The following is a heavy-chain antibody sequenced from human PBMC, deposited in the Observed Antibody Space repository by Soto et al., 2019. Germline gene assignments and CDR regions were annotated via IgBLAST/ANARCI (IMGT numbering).Heavy chain of an antibody. CDR1: GGSISSGGYS. V-gene: IGHV4-30-2*01. J-gene: IGHJ6*02. CDR3: ASQEYSVGYYGMDV. D-gene: IGHD1-26*01. Sequence: QLQLQESGSGLVKPSQTLSLTCAVSGGSISSGGYSWSWIRQPPGKGLEWIGYIYHSGSTYYNPSLKSRLTISVDRSKNQFSLKLSSVTAADTAVYYCASQEYSVGYYGMDVWGQGTTVTVSS. CDR2: IYHSGST.